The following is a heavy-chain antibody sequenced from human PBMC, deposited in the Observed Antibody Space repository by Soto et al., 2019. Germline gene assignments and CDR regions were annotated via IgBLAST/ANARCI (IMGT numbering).Heavy chain of an antibody. V-gene: IGHV4-61*01. CDR2: IYYSGST. CDR1: GGSVSSGSYY. CDR3: ARDPQGWFDP. Sequence: PSETLSLTCTVSGGSVSSGSYYWSWIRQPPGKGLEWIGYIYYSGSTNYNPSLKSRVTISVDTSKNQFSLKLSSVTAADTAVYYCARDPQGWFDPWGQGTLVTV. J-gene: IGHJ5*02.